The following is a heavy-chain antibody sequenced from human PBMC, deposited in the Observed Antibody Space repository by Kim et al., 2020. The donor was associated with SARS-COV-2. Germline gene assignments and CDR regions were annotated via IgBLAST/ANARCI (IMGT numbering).Heavy chain of an antibody. Sequence: ASVKVSCKASGYTFTSYAMHWVRQAPGQRLEWMGWINAGNCNTKYSQKFQGRVTITRDTSASTAYMELSSLRSEDTAVYYCARRTRIAVAGSPRGDYYYGMDVWGQGTTVTVSS. V-gene: IGHV1-3*01. J-gene: IGHJ6*02. CDR2: INAGNCNT. D-gene: IGHD6-19*01. CDR3: ARRTRIAVAGSPRGDYYYGMDV. CDR1: GYTFTSYA.